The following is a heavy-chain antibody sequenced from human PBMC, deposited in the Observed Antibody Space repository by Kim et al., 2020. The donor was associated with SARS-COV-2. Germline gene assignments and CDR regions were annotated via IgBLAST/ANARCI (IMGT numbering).Heavy chain of an antibody. J-gene: IGHJ4*02. D-gene: IGHD3-3*01. CDR2: VNTNTGNP. V-gene: IGHV7-4-1*02. CDR3: ARSDPITIFGVLIANSALDY. CDR1: VYTFTSYA. Sequence: ASVKVSCKASVYTFTSYAMNWVRQAPGQGLEWMGWVNTNTGNPTYAQGFTGRFVFSLDTSVSTAYLQISSLKAEDTAVYYCARSDPITIFGVLIANSALDYWGQGTLVTVSS.